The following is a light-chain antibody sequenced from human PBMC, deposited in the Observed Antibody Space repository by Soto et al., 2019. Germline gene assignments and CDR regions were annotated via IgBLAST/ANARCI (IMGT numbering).Light chain of an antibody. J-gene: IGKJ2*01. Sequence: DIQMTQSPSALSASVGDRVTLTCRASQEIGSFLAWYQQKPGKAPKLLIYLASRLESGVPSRFSGSGSGTEFTITISGLQPDDFATYYCQPYNSHSFYTFGQGTKLEIK. CDR1: QEIGSF. CDR3: QPYNSHSFYT. CDR2: LAS. V-gene: IGKV1-5*03.